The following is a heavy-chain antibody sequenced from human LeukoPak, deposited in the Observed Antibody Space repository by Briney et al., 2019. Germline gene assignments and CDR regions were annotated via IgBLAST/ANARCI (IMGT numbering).Heavy chain of an antibody. J-gene: IGHJ4*02. CDR3: AREGVSYYGSRNDY. Sequence: GGSLRLSCGVTGFTFSSYEMNWVRQAPGKGLEWVSFISGSGNTIYYADSVKGRFTISRDNVKNSLYLQMNSLRAEDTALYYCAREGVSYYGSRNDYWGQGTLVTVSS. V-gene: IGHV3-48*03. D-gene: IGHD3-10*01. CDR1: GFTFSSYE. CDR2: ISGSGNTI.